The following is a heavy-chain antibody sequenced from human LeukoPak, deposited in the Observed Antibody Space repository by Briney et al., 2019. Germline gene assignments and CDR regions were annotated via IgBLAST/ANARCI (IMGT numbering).Heavy chain of an antibody. CDR1: GGSISSSSYY. D-gene: IGHD3-10*01. J-gene: IGHJ5*02. CDR2: IYYSGST. CDR3: ARFGRSRGVIYEDWFDP. Sequence: PSETLSLTCTVSGGSISSSSYYWGWIRQPPGKGLEWIGYIYYSGSTNYNPSLKSRVTISVDTSKNQFSLKLSSVTAADTAVYYCARFGRSRGVIYEDWFDPWGQGTLVTVSS. V-gene: IGHV4-61*05.